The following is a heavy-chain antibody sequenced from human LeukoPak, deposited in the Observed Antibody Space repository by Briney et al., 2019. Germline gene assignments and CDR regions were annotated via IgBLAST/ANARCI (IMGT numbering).Heavy chain of an antibody. CDR3: ARDSITGDNSLDF. CDR1: GFTFSTYG. D-gene: IGHD7-27*01. CDR2: IVGDGSKA. J-gene: IGHJ4*02. V-gene: IGHV3-33*05. Sequence: GGSLRLSCAASGFTFSTYGMQWVRQAPGKGLEWVAVIVGDGSKAHCADSVRGRFTVSRDNSKNTLYLQMNNLRAEDTAVYYCARDSITGDNSLDFWGRGTLVTVSS.